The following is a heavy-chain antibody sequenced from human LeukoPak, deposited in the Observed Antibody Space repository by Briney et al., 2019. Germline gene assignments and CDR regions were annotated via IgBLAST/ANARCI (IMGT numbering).Heavy chain of an antibody. Sequence: SETLSLTCTVSGYSISSGYYWGWIRQPPGKGLEWIGSIYHSGSTYYNPSLKSRVTISVDTSKNQFSLKLSSVTAADTAVYYCXXXXXXXXXXYYENEYYFDYWGQGTLVTVSS. CDR3: XXXXXXXXXXYYENEYYFDY. D-gene: IGHD3-10*01. V-gene: IGHV4-38-2*02. J-gene: IGHJ4*02. CDR1: GYSISSGYY. CDR2: IYHSGST.